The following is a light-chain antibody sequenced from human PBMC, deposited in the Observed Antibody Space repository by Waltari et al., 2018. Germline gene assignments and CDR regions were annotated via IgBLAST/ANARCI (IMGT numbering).Light chain of an antibody. CDR3: SSYTSDYTYV. V-gene: IGLV2-14*03. CDR1: TSAVGGFYF. Sequence: QSALTQPASVSGSPGQSIPIFCTGTTSAVGGFYFLSWYQQHPAKAPKLIISNVSRRPSGVSYRFSGSKSGNRASLTISGLQAEDEATYYCSSYTSDYTYVFGTGTEVTVV. CDR2: NVS. J-gene: IGLJ1*01.